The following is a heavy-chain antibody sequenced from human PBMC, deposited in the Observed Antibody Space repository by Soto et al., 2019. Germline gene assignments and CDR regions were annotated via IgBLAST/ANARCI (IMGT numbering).Heavy chain of an antibody. CDR1: GYTFTHYY. CDR3: ARDVAAGDH. D-gene: IGHD6-13*01. Sequence: QVQLVQSGAEVKKPGASVKVSCRTSGYTFTHYYIHWVRQAPGQGLECLGIINPASGSTNYAQDFQGRVTLTMDTSTTTVYMELSGLRAEDTAIFYCARDVAAGDHWGQGTLVTVSS. CDR2: INPASGST. J-gene: IGHJ4*02. V-gene: IGHV1-46*03.